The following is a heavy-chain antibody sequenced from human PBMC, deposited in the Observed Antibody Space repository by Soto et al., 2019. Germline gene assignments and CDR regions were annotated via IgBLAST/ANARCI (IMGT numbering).Heavy chain of an antibody. J-gene: IGHJ4*02. D-gene: IGHD1-26*01. V-gene: IGHV1-2*02. CDR2: IGPESGAT. Sequence: ASVKVSCKASGYTFTGHYIHWVRQAPEEGPEWMGEIGPESGATRYAQRFQGRVTMTRDMSITTVYMELNNLSPDDTAVYYCGRGRSGQIVVFYWGQGTPVTVSS. CDR3: GRGRSGQIVVFY. CDR1: GYTFTGHY.